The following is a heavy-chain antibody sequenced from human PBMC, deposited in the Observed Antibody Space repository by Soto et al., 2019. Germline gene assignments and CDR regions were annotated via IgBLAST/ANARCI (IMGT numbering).Heavy chain of an antibody. Sequence: ASVKVSCKXSGYTFTSYGISWVRQAPGQGLEWMGWISAYNGNTNYAQKLQGRVTMTTDTSTSTAYMELRSLRSDDTAVYYCARTDRSGCHFDYWGQGTLVTVSS. D-gene: IGHD6-19*01. CDR2: ISAYNGNT. CDR1: GYTFTSYG. CDR3: ARTDRSGCHFDY. V-gene: IGHV1-18*04. J-gene: IGHJ4*02.